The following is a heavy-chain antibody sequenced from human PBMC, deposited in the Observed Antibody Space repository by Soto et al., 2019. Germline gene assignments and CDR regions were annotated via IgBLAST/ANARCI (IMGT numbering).Heavy chain of an antibody. V-gene: IGHV3-11*01. CDR3: ARDWDYFGRPSFDP. Sequence: GGSLRLSCAASGFTFSDYYMSWIRQAPGKGLEWVSYISSSGSTIYYADSVKGRFTISRDNAKNSLYLQMNSLRAEDTAVYYCARDWDYFGRPSFDPWGQGTLVTVSS. CDR1: GFTFSDYY. CDR2: ISSSGSTI. J-gene: IGHJ5*02. D-gene: IGHD3-10*01.